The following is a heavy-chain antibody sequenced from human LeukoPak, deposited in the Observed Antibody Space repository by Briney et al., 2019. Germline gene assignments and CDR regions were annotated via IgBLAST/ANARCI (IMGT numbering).Heavy chain of an antibody. V-gene: IGHV3-30*18. Sequence: GGSLRLSCAASGFTFSSYGMHWVRQAPGKGLEWVAVISYDGSNKYYADSVKGRFTISRDNSKNTLYLQMNSLRAEDTAVYYCAKDGSYYYGSGSYYKIWGQGTLVTVSS. J-gene: IGHJ4*02. CDR1: GFTFSSYG. CDR2: ISYDGSNK. CDR3: AKDGSYYYGSGSYYKI. D-gene: IGHD3-10*01.